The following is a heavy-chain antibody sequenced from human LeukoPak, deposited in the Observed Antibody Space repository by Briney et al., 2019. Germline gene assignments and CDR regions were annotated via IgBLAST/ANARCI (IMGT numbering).Heavy chain of an antibody. CDR1: GGSISSYC. D-gene: IGHD6-13*01. Sequence: SETLSLTCTVSGGSISSYCWSWIRQPPGKGLEWIGYIYYSGSTNYSPSLKSRVTISVDTSKNQFSLKLSSVTAADTAVYYCASGYSSSWYLVGYWGQGTLVTVSS. J-gene: IGHJ4*02. CDR2: IYYSGST. CDR3: ASGYSSSWYLVGY. V-gene: IGHV4-59*01.